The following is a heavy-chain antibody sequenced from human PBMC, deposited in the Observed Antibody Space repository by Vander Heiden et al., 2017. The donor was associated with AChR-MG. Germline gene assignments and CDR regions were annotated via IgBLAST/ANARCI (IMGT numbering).Heavy chain of an antibody. J-gene: IGHJ4*02. D-gene: IGHD2-8*01. V-gene: IGHV3-15*01. CDR2: MKSKIEGGTT. CDR1: GFSFTNAW. CDR3: TTEEWGY. Sequence: EVQLVESGGGLVKPGGSLRLSCAASGFSFTNAWMSWVRQAPGKGLEWVGRMKSKIEGGTTDYAAPVKGRFTISRDDSKNTLYLQMNSLKTEDTALYYCTTEEWGYWGQGTLVTVSS.